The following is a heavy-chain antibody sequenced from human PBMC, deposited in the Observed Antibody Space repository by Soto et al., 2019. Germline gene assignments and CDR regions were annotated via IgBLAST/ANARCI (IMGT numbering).Heavy chain of an antibody. V-gene: IGHV4-31*03. Sequence: QVQLQESGPGLVKPSQTLSLTCTVSGGSISSGGYYWSWIRQHPGKGLEWIEYIYYSGSTNYNPSLKSRVTISVDTSKNQFSLKLSSVTAADTAVYYCARGYCSSTSCFDPWGQGTLVTVSS. J-gene: IGHJ5*02. CDR1: GGSISSGGYY. CDR2: IYYSGST. CDR3: ARGYCSSTSCFDP. D-gene: IGHD2-2*01.